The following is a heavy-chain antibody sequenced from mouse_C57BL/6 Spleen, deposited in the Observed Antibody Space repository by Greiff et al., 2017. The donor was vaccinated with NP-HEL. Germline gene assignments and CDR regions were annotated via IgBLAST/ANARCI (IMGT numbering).Heavy chain of an antibody. CDR3: ARYDYEYYYAMDY. Sequence: EVKLMESEGGLVQPGSSMKLSCTASGFTFSDYYMAWVRQVPEKGLEWVANINYDGSSTYYLDSLKSRFIISRDNAKNILYLQMSSLKSEDTATYYCARYDYEYYYAMDYWGQGTSVTVSS. D-gene: IGHD2-4*01. V-gene: IGHV5-16*01. CDR2: INYDGSST. J-gene: IGHJ4*01. CDR1: GFTFSDYY.